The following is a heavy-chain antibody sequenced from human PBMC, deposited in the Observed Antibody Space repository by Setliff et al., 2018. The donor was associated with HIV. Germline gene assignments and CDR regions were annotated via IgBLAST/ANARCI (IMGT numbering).Heavy chain of an antibody. CDR3: ARDRIEVVVDGPHDVFDV. CDR2: IHTSGST. J-gene: IGHJ3*01. V-gene: IGHV4-4*07. D-gene: IGHD2-15*01. Sequence: SETLSLTCTVSGDSIGYYYWSWIRQPAGRGLEWMGRIHTSGSTNYNPSLTSRVTLSVDTSKNQFFLRLTSLSAADTAVYYCARDRIEVVVDGPHDVFDVWGRGATVTVSS. CDR1: GDSIGYYY.